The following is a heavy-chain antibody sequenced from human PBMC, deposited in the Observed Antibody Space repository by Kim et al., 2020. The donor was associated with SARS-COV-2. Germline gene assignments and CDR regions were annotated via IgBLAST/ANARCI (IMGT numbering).Heavy chain of an antibody. Sequence: STNSHPSLKSRVTISVDTSKNQFSLKLSSVTAADTAVYYCARAGPAFDIWGQGTMVTVSS. J-gene: IGHJ3*02. CDR3: ARAGPAFDI. CDR2: ST. V-gene: IGHV4-59*01.